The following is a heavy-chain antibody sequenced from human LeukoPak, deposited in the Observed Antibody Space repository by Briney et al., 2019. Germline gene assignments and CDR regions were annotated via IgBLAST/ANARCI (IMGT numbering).Heavy chain of an antibody. CDR1: GYTFTGYY. V-gene: IGHV1-2*02. J-gene: IGHJ4*02. D-gene: IGHD2-2*01. CDR2: INPNSGDT. Sequence: ASVRVSCNTSGYTFTGYYIHWVRQAPGQGLEWMGWINPNSGDTNYAQKFQGRVTMTRDTSIRTACMELSRLTSDDTAVYFCARDRIGDCGTTSCYLAYWGQGTLVTVSS. CDR3: ARDRIGDCGTTSCYLAY.